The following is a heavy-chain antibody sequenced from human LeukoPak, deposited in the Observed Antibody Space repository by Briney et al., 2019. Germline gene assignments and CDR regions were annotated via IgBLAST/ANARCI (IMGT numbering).Heavy chain of an antibody. V-gene: IGHV1-18*01. CDR3: ARDDQAETGDRGYFDY. CDR2: ISAYNGNT. J-gene: IGHJ4*02. CDR1: GYTFTSYG. D-gene: IGHD7-27*01. Sequence: VSCKASGYTFTSYGISWVRQAPGQGLEWMGWISAYNGNTNYAQKLQGRVTMTTDTSTSTAYMELRSLRSDDTAVYYCARDDQAETGDRGYFDYWGQGTLVTVSS.